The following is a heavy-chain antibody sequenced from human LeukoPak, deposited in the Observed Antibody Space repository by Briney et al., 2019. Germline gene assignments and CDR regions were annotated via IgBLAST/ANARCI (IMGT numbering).Heavy chain of an antibody. D-gene: IGHD2-2*01. CDR2: IYYSGST. J-gene: IGHJ6*02. V-gene: IGHV4-59*01. CDR3: ARVTYCSSTSCPLYYYYGMDV. CDR1: VGSLSSYF. Sequence: SETLSLTCTVSVGSLSSYFWSWIRQPPGTGLEWIGYIYYSGSTNYNPSLKSRVTISVDTSKNQFSLKLSSVTAADTAVYYCARVTYCSSTSCPLYYYYGMDVWGQGTTVTVSS.